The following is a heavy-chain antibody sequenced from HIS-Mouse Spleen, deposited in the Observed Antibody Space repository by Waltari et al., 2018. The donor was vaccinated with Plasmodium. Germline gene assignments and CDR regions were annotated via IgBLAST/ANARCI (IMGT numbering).Heavy chain of an antibody. CDR3: AKSSKGTGDLWDY. V-gene: IGHV3-7*03. CDR2: IKQDGSEK. D-gene: IGHD7-27*01. J-gene: IGHJ4*02. CDR1: GFTFSRYW. Sequence: EVQLVESGGGLVQPGGSLRLSCAASGFTFSRYWMTLVRQAPGKGLEWVSNIKQDGSEKYYVDSVKGRFTISRDNAKNTLYLQMNSLRAEDTAVYYCAKSSKGTGDLWDYWGQGTLVTVSS.